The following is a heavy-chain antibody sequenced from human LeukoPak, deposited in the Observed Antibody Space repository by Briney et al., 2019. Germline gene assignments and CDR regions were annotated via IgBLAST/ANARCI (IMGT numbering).Heavy chain of an antibody. CDR3: ARGRYDFWSGYYNGHYYYYMDV. CDR1: GGSISSYY. J-gene: IGHJ6*03. D-gene: IGHD3-3*01. V-gene: IGHV4-59*01. Sequence: PSETLSLTCTVSGGSISSYYWSWIRQPPGKGLEWIGYIYYSGSTNYNPSLKSRVTISVDTSKNQFSLKLSSVTAADTAVYYCARGRYDFWSGYYNGHYYYYMDVWGKGTTVTVSS. CDR2: IYYSGST.